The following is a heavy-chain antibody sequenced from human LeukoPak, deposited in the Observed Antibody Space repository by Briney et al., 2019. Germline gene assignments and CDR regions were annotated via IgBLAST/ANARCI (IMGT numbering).Heavy chain of an antibody. Sequence: RSLSLSCPASGFTFGYYAMSWVRPAPGKGLGWVGFIRSKAYGGTTEYAASVKGRFTISRDDSKSIAYLQMNSLKTEDTAVYYCTMTVAAPYYFDYWGQGTLVTVSS. CDR2: IRSKAYGGTT. V-gene: IGHV3-49*04. CDR1: GFTFGYYA. J-gene: IGHJ4*02. CDR3: TMTVAAPYYFDY. D-gene: IGHD6-19*01.